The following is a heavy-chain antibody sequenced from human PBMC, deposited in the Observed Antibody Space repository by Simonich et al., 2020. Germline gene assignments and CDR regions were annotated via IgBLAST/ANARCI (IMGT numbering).Heavy chain of an antibody. J-gene: IGHJ4*02. D-gene: IGHD2-15*01. CDR3: ARASRGTWWYYYFDY. CDR2: ISAYKCNT. V-gene: IGHV1-18*01. Sequence: QVKLVQSGAEVKKPGASVKVSCKASGYTFTSSGISWVRKAPGQGLEGMGWISAYKCNTNYAQKRQGRVTMTTDTSTSTAYMELRSLRSDDTAVYYCARASRGTWWYYYFDYWGQGTLVTVSS. CDR1: GYTFTSSG.